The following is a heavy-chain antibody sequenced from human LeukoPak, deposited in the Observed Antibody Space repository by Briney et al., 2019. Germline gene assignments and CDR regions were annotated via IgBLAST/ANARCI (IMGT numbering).Heavy chain of an antibody. V-gene: IGHV4-39*07. CDR1: GGSISSSSDY. CDR2: IYYSGST. CDR3: ARDRRNHYFDY. J-gene: IGHJ4*02. D-gene: IGHD1-14*01. Sequence: SETLSLTCTVSGGSISSSSDYWGWIRQPPGKGLEWIGSIYYSGSTYYNPSLKSRVTISVDTSKNQFSLKLSSVTAADTAVYYCARDRRNHYFDYWGQGTLVTVSS.